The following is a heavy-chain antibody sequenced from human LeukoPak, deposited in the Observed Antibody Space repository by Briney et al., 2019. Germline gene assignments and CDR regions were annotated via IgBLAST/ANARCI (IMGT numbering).Heavy chain of an antibody. CDR1: GGSISSYY. Sequence: SETLSLTCTVSGGSISSYYWNWIRQPPGKGLEWIGYIYYSGSTNYNPSLKSRVTISVDTSKNQFSLKLSSVTAADTAVYFCARGSDNLTAYYTPRRFAFDIWGQGTMITVSS. J-gene: IGHJ3*02. D-gene: IGHD3-9*01. CDR2: IYYSGST. V-gene: IGHV4-59*01. CDR3: ARGSDNLTAYYTPRRFAFDI.